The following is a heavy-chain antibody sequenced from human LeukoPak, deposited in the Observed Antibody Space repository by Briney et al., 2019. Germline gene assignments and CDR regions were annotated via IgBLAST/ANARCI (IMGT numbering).Heavy chain of an antibody. J-gene: IGHJ6*02. CDR2: LYYSVST. CDR3: GRLGRSAYYYGMDV. Sequence: SETLSLTCTVSGGSVSSTTYYWGWIRQPPGKXXXXXXXLYYSVSTHYNPSLKSRVTISADTSKNQFSLKLNSVTAADTAVYYCGRLGRSAYYYGMDVWGQGTTVTVSS. CDR1: GGSVSSTTYY. D-gene: IGHD3-10*01. V-gene: IGHV4-39*01.